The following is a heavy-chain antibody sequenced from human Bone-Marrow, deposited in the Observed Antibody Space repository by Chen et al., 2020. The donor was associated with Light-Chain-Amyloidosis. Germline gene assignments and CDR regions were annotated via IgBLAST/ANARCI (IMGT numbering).Heavy chain of an antibody. Sequence: EVQLEQSGPEVKKPGESLTISCKGSGYTFPNYWLGWVRQMPGKGLEWMGVIYPDDSDARYSPSFEGQVTISADKSITTAYLQWRSLKASDTAMYYCARRRDGYNFDYWGQGTLVTVSS. CDR2: IYPDDSDA. D-gene: IGHD5-12*01. J-gene: IGHJ4*02. V-gene: IGHV5-51*01. CDR3: ARRRDGYNFDY. CDR1: GYTFPNYW.